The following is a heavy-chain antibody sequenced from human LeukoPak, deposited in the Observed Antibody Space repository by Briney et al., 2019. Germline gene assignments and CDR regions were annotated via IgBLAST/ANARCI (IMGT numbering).Heavy chain of an antibody. CDR2: IIPILGIA. D-gene: IGHD3-3*01. CDR3: ARDVWDFWSGYSYAFDI. J-gene: IGHJ3*02. V-gene: IGHV1-69*04. CDR1: GGTFSSYA. Sequence: GASVKVSCKASGGTFSSYAISWVRQAPGQGLEWMGRIIPILGIANYAQKFQGRVTITADKSTSTAYMELSSLRSEDTAVYYCARDVWDFWSGYSYAFDIWGQGTMVTVSS.